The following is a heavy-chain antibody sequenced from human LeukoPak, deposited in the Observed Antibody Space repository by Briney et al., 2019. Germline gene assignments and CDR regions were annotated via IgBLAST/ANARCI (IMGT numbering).Heavy chain of an antibody. Sequence: PGGSLRLSCAASGFTFSSYSMNWVRQAPGKGLEWVSSISSSSSYIYYADSVKGRFTISRDNAKNSLYLQMNSLRAEDTAVYYCARVFVSGSSYGVDVWGQGTMVTVSS. CDR3: ARVFVSGSSYGVDV. J-gene: IGHJ6*02. D-gene: IGHD3-10*01. CDR2: ISSSSSYI. CDR1: GFTFSSYS. V-gene: IGHV3-21*01.